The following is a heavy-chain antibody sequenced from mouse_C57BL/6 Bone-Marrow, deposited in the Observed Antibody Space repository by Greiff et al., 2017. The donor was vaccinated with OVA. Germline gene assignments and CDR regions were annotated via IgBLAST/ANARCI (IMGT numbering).Heavy chain of an antibody. CDR1: GYTFTDYY. CDR3: ARGENCSEGFAY. Sequence: QVQLKESGAELVRPGASVKLSCKASGYTFTDYYINWVKQRPGQGLEWIARIYPGSGNTYYNEKFKGKATLTAEKSSSTAYMQLSSLTSEDSAVYFCARGENCSEGFAYWGQGTLVTVSA. CDR2: IYPGSGNT. J-gene: IGHJ3*01. V-gene: IGHV1-76*01.